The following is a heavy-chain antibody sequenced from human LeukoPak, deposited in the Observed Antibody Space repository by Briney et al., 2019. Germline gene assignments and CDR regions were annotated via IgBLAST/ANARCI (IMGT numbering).Heavy chain of an antibody. CDR3: ARGPPGYCSSTSCYIPFDY. Sequence: GGSLRLSCAASGFTFSSYSMNWVRQAPGKGLEWVSSISSSSSYIYYADSVKGRFTTSRDNAKNSLYLQMNSLRAEDTAVYYCARGPPGYCSSTSCYIPFDYWGQGTLVTVSS. CDR1: GFTFSSYS. V-gene: IGHV3-21*01. D-gene: IGHD2-2*02. J-gene: IGHJ4*02. CDR2: ISSSSSYI.